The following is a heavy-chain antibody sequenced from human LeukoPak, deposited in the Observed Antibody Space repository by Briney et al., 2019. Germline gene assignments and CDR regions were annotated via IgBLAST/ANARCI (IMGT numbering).Heavy chain of an antibody. V-gene: IGHV5-51*01. Sequence: GESLKISCKGSGYSFTSYWIGWVRQMPGKGLEWIGIIYPGDSDTRYSPSFQGQVTISADKSISTAYLQWSSLKASDTAMYYCARHRPAAAGYYYYYMDVWGKGTTVTVSS. CDR3: ARHRPAAAGYYYYYMDV. CDR1: GYSFTSYW. J-gene: IGHJ6*03. CDR2: IYPGDSDT. D-gene: IGHD2-2*01.